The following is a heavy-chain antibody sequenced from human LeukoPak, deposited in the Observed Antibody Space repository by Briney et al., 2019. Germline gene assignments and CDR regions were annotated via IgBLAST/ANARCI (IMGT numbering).Heavy chain of an antibody. CDR1: GFTFSSYD. D-gene: IGHD3-10*01. J-gene: IGHJ1*01. CDR2: ISGSGTTI. V-gene: IGHV3-48*03. CDR3: AKGRYGSGPGPYFQH. Sequence: GGSLRLSCAASGFTSGFTFSSYDMNWVRQAAGKGLERVSYISGSGTTIYYADSVRGRFTISRDNAKNTMYLQMNSLRAEDTAVYYCAKGRYGSGPGPYFQHWGQGTLVTVSS.